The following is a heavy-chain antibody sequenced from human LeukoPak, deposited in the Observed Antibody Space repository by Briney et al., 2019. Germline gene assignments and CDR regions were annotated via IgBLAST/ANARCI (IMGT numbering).Heavy chain of an antibody. J-gene: IGHJ4*02. V-gene: IGHV3-66*01. CDR1: GITVSNNY. Sequence: PGGSLRLSCAASGITVSNNYMSWVRQAPGKGLEWVSVIYSGGSTYYEDSVKGRFTISRDNSKNKLYLQMNSLRAEDTAVYYCARDLGMIVDYWGQGTLVTVSS. CDR3: ARDLGMIVDY. CDR2: IYSGGST. D-gene: IGHD3-22*01.